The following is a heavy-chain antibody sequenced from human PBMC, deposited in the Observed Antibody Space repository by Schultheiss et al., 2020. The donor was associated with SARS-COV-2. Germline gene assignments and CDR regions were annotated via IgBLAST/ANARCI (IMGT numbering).Heavy chain of an antibody. CDR2: ISAYTGNT. J-gene: IGHJ4*02. CDR3: ARDPVGGFDY. Sequence: ASVKVSCKASGYTFTSYGISWVRQAPGQGLEWMGWISAYTGNTNYAQKLQGRVTMTTETSTSTSYMELRSLRSDETTVYYCARDPVGGFDYWGQGTLVTVSS. V-gene: IGHV1-18*04. CDR1: GYTFTSYG.